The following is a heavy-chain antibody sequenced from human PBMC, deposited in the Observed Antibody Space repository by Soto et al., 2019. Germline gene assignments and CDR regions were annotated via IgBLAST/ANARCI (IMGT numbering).Heavy chain of an antibody. J-gene: IGHJ6*02. D-gene: IGHD2-2*01. CDR2: IIPIFGTA. Sequence: QVQLVQSGAEVKKPGSSVKVSCKASGGTFSSYAISWVRQAPGQGLEWMGGIIPIFGTANYAQKFQGRVTITADEATSTAYMEQSSLRSDDTAVYFCARNVPTAGYYYGMDVWGQGTTVTVSS. CDR1: GGTFSSYA. V-gene: IGHV1-69*12. CDR3: ARNVPTAGYYYGMDV.